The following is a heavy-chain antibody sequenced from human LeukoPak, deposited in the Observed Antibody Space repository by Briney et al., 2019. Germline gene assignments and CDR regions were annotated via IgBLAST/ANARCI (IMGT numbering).Heavy chain of an antibody. CDR1: GYTFTGYY. Sequence: ASVKVSCKASGYTFTGYYMHWVRQAPGQGLEWMGWINLNSGGTNYAQKFQGRVTMTRDTSISTAYVELSRLRSDDTAVYYCARDSQQLVPQYYFDYWGQGTLVTVSS. V-gene: IGHV1-2*02. CDR3: ARDSQQLVPQYYFDY. J-gene: IGHJ4*02. D-gene: IGHD6-13*01. CDR2: INLNSGGT.